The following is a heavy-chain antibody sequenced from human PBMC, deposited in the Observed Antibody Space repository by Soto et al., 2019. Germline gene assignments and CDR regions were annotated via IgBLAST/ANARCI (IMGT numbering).Heavy chain of an antibody. CDR1: GGSISSSSYY. V-gene: IGHV4-39*01. J-gene: IGHJ6*02. CDR2: MFYSGNT. CDR3: ARQGGDYGLDV. D-gene: IGHD2-21*01. Sequence: PSETLSLTCTVSGGSISSSSYYWGWIRQPPGKGLEWIGSMFYSGNTYHNPSLKSRVTISVDTSNYQFSLKLSSVTAADTAVYYCARQGGDYGLDVWGQGTTVTVSS.